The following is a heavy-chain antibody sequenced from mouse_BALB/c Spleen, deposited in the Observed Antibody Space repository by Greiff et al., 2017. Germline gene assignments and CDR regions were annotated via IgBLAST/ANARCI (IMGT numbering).Heavy chain of an antibody. CDR3: ARSYGNFFDY. Sequence: DVKLVESGGGLVKPGGSPKLSCAASGFTFSSYAMSWVRQTPEKRLEWVASISSGGSTYYPDSVKGRFTISRDNARNILYLQMSSLRSEDTAMYYCARSYGNFFDYWGQGTTLTVSS. CDR1: GFTFSSYA. J-gene: IGHJ2*01. CDR2: ISSGGST. V-gene: IGHV5-6-5*01. D-gene: IGHD2-1*01.